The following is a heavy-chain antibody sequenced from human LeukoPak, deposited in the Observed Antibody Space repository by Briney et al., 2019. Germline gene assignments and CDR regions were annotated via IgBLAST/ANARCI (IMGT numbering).Heavy chain of an antibody. CDR2: IYYSGRT. CDR1: GFTFSSYSMN. J-gene: IGHJ1*01. V-gene: IGHV4-59*04. CDR3: ARRRYYDGSGYLE. Sequence: GSLRLSCAASGFTFSSYSMNWVRQAPGKGLEWIGTIYYSGRTYYSPSLKSRVTMSVDPSNNQFSLTLRSVTAADTAVYYCARRRYYDGSGYLEWGQGTLLSVSS. D-gene: IGHD3-22*01.